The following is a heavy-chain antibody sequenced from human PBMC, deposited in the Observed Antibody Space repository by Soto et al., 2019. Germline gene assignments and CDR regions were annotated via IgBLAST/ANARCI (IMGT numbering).Heavy chain of an antibody. D-gene: IGHD1-1*01. CDR1: GFSFRTYG. V-gene: IGHV3-33*01. J-gene: IGHJ3*01. CDR3: ARDDAFGNENAFDL. CDR2: ISPK. Sequence: GSLRLSCAVSGFSFRTYGFHWVRQPPGKGLEWVAVISPKGHSDSVEGRFTISRDNSKDTLYLQMNNLRAEDTAVYYCARDDAFGNENAFDLWGQGTMVTV.